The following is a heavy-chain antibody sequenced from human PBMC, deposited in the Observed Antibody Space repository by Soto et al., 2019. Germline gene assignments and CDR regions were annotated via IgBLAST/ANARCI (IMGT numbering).Heavy chain of an antibody. CDR1: GGSISSYY. V-gene: IGHV4-59*01. J-gene: IGHJ1*01. D-gene: IGHD4-17*01. Sequence: PSETLSLTCTVSGGSISSYYWSWIRQPPGKGLEWIGYIYYSGSTNYNPSLKSRVTISVDTPKNQFSLKLSSVTAADTAVYYCARVNYGDYARRYFQHWGQGTLVTVSS. CDR3: ARVNYGDYARRYFQH. CDR2: IYYSGST.